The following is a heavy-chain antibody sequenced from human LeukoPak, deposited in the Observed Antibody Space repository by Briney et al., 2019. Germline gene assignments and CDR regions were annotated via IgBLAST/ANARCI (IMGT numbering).Heavy chain of an antibody. CDR3: ARVPNSGWFDY. J-gene: IGHJ4*02. CDR1: GFTFGDYA. Sequence: GGSLRLSCTASGFTFGDYAMSWLRQAPGKGLEWVAVISYDGSNKYYADSVKGRFTISRDNSKNTLYLQMNSLRAEDTAVYYCARVPNSGWFDYWGQGTLVTVSS. CDR2: ISYDGSNK. V-gene: IGHV3-30*04. D-gene: IGHD6-19*01.